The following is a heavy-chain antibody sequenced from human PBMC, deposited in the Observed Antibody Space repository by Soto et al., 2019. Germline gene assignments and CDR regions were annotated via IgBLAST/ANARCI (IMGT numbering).Heavy chain of an antibody. J-gene: IGHJ4*02. CDR3: AKGLWLDY. CDR2: IRGSGGST. V-gene: IGHV3-23*01. D-gene: IGHD6-19*01. CDR1: GFTFSSFD. Sequence: PGGSLRLSCAASGFTFSSFDMSWVRHAPGKGLEWVSGIRGSGGSTYYADSVKGRFTISRDNSKNTLYLQMNSLRAEDTAVYYCAKGLWLDYWGQGTLVTVSS.